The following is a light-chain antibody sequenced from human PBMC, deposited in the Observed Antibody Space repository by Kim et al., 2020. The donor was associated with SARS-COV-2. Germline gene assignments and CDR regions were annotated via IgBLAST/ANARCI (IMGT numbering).Light chain of an antibody. V-gene: IGLV3-21*04. J-gene: IGLJ1*01. CDR2: YDS. CDR3: QVWDSISHHYV. Sequence: SYELTQPPSVSVAPGQTARITCGGDSIVRRSVHWYQQKPGQAPLLVIHYDSDRPSGIPERLSGSSSGNTATLTITRVEAGDEADYYCQVWDSISHHYVFETGTKVTVL. CDR1: SIVRRS.